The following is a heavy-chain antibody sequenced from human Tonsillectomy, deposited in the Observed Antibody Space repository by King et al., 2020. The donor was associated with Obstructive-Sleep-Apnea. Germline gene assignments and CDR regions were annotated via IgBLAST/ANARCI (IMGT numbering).Heavy chain of an antibody. CDR2: IYYSGST. D-gene: IGHD2-2*01. J-gene: IGHJ6*02. Sequence: QLQESGPGLVKPSETLSLTCTVSGGSISSYYWSWIRQPPGKGLEWIGYIYYSGSTNYNPSLKSRVTISVDTSKNQFPLKLSSVTAADTAVYYCARDAIVVVPAASYYYYGMDVWGQGTTVTVSS. CDR3: ARDAIVVVPAASYYYYGMDV. V-gene: IGHV4-59*01. CDR1: GGSISSYY.